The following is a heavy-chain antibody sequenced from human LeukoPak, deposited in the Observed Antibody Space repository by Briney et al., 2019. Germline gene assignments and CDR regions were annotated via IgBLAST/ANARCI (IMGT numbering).Heavy chain of an antibody. D-gene: IGHD3-3*01. CDR3: ARGRPGTISGGFDF. J-gene: IGHJ4*02. Sequence: SETLSLTCTVSGGSISSAGFFWGWIRPCPGLGLEYIVHMYYSGTTYHNPSLKSRVTISLDTSKHQASLKLTTVSAADTAVYFCARGRPGTISGGFDFWGQGTLVTVSS. CDR1: GGSISSAGFF. V-gene: IGHV4-39*07. CDR2: MYYSGTT.